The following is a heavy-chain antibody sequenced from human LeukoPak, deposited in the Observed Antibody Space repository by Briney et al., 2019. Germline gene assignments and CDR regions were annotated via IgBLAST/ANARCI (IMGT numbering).Heavy chain of an antibody. Sequence: PGRSLRLSCAASGFTFSSYAVHWVRQAPGKGLEWVAVISYDGSNKYYADSVKGRFTISRDNSKNTLYLQMNSLRAEDTAVYYCARGQHLDYLDYWGQGTLVTVSS. D-gene: IGHD6-13*01. CDR3: ARGQHLDYLDY. CDR2: ISYDGSNK. CDR1: GFTFSSYA. J-gene: IGHJ4*02. V-gene: IGHV3-30-3*01.